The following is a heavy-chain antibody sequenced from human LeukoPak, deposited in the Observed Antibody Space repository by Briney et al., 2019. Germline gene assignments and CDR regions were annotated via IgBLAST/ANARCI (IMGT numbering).Heavy chain of an antibody. CDR1: EFTISSYW. CDR2: IKQDGSEK. J-gene: IGHJ4*02. V-gene: IGHV3-7*03. Sequence: PGGSLRLSCAVSEFTISSYWMSWVRQAPGKGLEWVANIKQDGSEKYYVDSVKGRFTISRDNAKNSLYLQMNSLRAEDTAAYYCAIAGYWGQGTLVTVSS. CDR3: AIAGY.